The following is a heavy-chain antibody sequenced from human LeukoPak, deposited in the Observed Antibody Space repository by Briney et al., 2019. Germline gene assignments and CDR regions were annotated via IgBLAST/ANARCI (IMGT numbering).Heavy chain of an antibody. CDR3: ARDRPVDDYYSDMDG. CDR2: ISGSGGST. Sequence: GGSLSLSCAASGFTFSSYAMSWVRQAPGKGLEWVSAISGSGGSTYYADSVKGRFTISRDNAKNSLYLQMNSLRAEDTAVYYYARDRPVDDYYSDMDGWGKGTTVTAAS. CDR1: GFTFSSYA. J-gene: IGHJ6*03. V-gene: IGHV3-23*01.